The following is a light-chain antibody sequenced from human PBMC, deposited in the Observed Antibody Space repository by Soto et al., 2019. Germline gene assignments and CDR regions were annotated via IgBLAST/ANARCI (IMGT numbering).Light chain of an antibody. CDR1: QSVSNNY. J-gene: IGKJ1*01. CDR2: DTS. V-gene: IGKV3-11*01. CDR3: QQRSIWPPA. Sequence: PGQRATLSCRASQSVSNNYLAWYQQKPGQAPRVLIYDTSNRATGIPARFSGSGSGTDFNLTISSLETEDFVVYYCQQRSIWPPAFGQGTKVDIK.